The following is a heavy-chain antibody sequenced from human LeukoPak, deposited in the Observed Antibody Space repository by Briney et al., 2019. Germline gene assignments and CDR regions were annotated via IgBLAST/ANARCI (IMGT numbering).Heavy chain of an antibody. Sequence: SETLSLTCAVYGGSFSGYYWSWIRQPPGKGLEWIGEINHSGSTNYNPSLKSRVTISVDTSKNQFSLKLSSVTAADTAVYYCARVVPITMIVVAYIDYWGQGTLVTVSS. J-gene: IGHJ4*02. V-gene: IGHV4-34*01. D-gene: IGHD3-22*01. CDR1: GGSFSGYY. CDR2: INHSGST. CDR3: ARVVPITMIVVAYIDY.